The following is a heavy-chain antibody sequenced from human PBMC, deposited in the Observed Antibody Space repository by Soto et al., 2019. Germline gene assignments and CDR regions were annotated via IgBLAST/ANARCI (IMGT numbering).Heavy chain of an antibody. CDR2: IYHSGST. CDR3: ARDDHIVVVPTSLGAMDV. V-gene: IGHV4-4*02. D-gene: IGHD2-2*01. Sequence: QVQLQESGPGLVKPSETLSLTCAVYGGSISSNKWWSWVRQPPGKGLEWIGEIYHSGSTNYNPSLKSRVTISLAKSKTPFSLKLTSVTAADSAVYYCARDDHIVVVPTSLGAMDVWGQGPTVTVSS. J-gene: IGHJ6*02. CDR1: GGSISSNKW.